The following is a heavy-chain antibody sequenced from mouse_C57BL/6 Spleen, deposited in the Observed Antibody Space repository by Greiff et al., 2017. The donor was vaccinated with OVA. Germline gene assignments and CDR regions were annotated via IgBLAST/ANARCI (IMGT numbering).Heavy chain of an antibody. J-gene: IGHJ3*01. D-gene: IGHD1-1*01. CDR3: ARRGDYGSSYWFAC. CDR1: GFTFSSYG. CDR2: ISSGGSYT. Sequence: EVQVVESGGDLVKPGGSLKLSCAASGFTFSSYGMSWVRQTPDKRLEWVATISSGGSYTYYPDSVKGRFTISGDNAKNTLYLQMSSLKSEDTAMYYCARRGDYGSSYWFACWGQGTLVTVSA. V-gene: IGHV5-6*01.